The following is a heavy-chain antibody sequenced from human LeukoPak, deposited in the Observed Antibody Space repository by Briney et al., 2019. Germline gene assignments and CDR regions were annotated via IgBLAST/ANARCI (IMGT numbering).Heavy chain of an antibody. D-gene: IGHD4-17*01. CDR3: ARAPYYGDYPYYFDY. Sequence: PGGSLRLSCAASGFTVSSNYMSWVRQAPGKGLEWVSVIYSGGSTYYADSVKGRFTISRDNSKNTLYLQMNSLRAEDTAVYYCARAPYYGDYPYYFDYWGQGTLATVSS. CDR2: IYSGGST. CDR1: GFTVSSNY. J-gene: IGHJ4*02. V-gene: IGHV3-53*01.